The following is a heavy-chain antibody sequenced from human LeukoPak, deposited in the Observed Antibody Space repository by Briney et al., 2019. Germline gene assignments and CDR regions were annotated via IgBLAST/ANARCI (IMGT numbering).Heavy chain of an antibody. CDR3: AELGITMIGGV. J-gene: IGHJ6*04. V-gene: IGHV3-21*01. D-gene: IGHD3-10*02. CDR1: GFTFSNYN. CDR2: ITRGSIYT. Sequence: GGSLRLSCAASGFTFSNYNMNWVRQTPGKGLEWVSSITRGSIYTFYADSVKGRFTISRDNAKNSLSLQMNSLRAEDTAVYYCAELGITMIGGVWGKGTTVTISS.